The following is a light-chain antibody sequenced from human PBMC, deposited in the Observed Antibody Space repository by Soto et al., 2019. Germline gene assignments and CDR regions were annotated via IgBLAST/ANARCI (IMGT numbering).Light chain of an antibody. V-gene: IGKV1-6*01. Sequence: AIQMTQSPSSLSASVGDRVTITCRASQGIRDDLGWYQQKPGKAPKLLIYSASSLQGGVPSRFSGSGSGTDFTLTISSLQPEDFATYYCLQDYNYPWTFGQGTKVDIK. J-gene: IGKJ1*01. CDR1: QGIRDD. CDR3: LQDYNYPWT. CDR2: SAS.